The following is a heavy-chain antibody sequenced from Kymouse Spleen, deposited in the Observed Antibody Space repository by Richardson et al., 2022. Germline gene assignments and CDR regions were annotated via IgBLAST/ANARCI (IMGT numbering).Heavy chain of an antibody. D-gene: IGHD3-9*01. CDR3: ARGGDILTGSHFDY. CDR2: INHSGST. V-gene: IGHV4-34*01. Sequence: QVQLQQWGAGLLKPSETLSLTCAVYGGSFSGYYWSWIRQPPGKGLEWIGEINHSGSTNYNPSLKSRVTISVDTSKNQFSLKLSSVTAADTAVYYCARGGDILTGSHFDYWGQGTLVTVSS. J-gene: IGHJ4*02. CDR1: GGSFSGYY.